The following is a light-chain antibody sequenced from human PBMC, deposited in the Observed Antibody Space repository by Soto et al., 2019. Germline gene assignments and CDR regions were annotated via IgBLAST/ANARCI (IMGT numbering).Light chain of an antibody. CDR3: QQYNNWWT. J-gene: IGKJ1*01. Sequence: EIVMTQSPATLSVSPGERATLSCRASQSVNSNLAWYQQKPGQAPRLLIYGASTRATGIPARFSGSGSETEFTLTISRLQSEDVAVYYCQQYNNWWTFGQGTKVEIK. V-gene: IGKV3-15*01. CDR1: QSVNSN. CDR2: GAS.